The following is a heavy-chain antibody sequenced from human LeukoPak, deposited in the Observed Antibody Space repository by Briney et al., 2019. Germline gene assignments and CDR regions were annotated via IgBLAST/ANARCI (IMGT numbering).Heavy chain of an antibody. CDR2: IYYSGSA. CDR1: GDSIRSSY. CDR3: ARERGGQRTGQFDQ. Sequence: PSESLSLTCTVSGDSIRSSYWSWIRQPPGETLEWVGYIYYSGSANYNPSLKDRVSMSVDTSKNQLPLRLSSVTAADTAVYYCARERGGQRTGQFDQWGQGILVTVSS. D-gene: IGHD1-1*01. J-gene: IGHJ4*02. V-gene: IGHV4-59*01.